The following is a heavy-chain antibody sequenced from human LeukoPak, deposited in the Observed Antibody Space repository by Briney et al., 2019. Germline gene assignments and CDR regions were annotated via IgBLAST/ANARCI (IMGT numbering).Heavy chain of an antibody. Sequence: PGGSLRLSCAASGFTFSDYYMSWIRQAPGKGLEWVSYISSSGSTIYYADSVKGRFTISRDNAKNSLYLQMNSLRAEDTAVYYCAKDGLSAIVATIADYWGQGTLVTVSS. J-gene: IGHJ4*02. CDR2: ISSSGSTI. CDR3: AKDGLSAIVATIADY. CDR1: GFTFSDYY. V-gene: IGHV3-11*01. D-gene: IGHD5-12*01.